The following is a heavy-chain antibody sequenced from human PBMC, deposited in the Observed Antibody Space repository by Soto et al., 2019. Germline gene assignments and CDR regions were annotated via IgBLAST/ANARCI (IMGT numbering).Heavy chain of an antibody. V-gene: IGHV3-23*01. CDR3: ARWSFLDY. D-gene: IGHD1-26*01. J-gene: IGHJ4*02. CDR2: ISGSDGKT. CDR1: VFSFTSYA. Sequence: HPWWSLRLSCSASVFSFTSYALSWFRQAPGKGLEWVSTISGSDGKTYYADSVKGRFSISRDTSKTTLYLQMNSLRVEDTAVYYCARWSFLDYWGQGTRVTVSS.